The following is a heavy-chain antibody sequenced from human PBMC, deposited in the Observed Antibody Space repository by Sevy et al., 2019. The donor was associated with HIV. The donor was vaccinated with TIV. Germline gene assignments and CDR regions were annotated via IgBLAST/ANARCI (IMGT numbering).Heavy chain of an antibody. J-gene: IGHJ4*02. CDR3: ANLRDDSSGFRFDY. CDR2: ISWNSRNI. CDR1: GFPFNDHA. D-gene: IGHD3-22*01. Sequence: GGSLRLSCAASGFPFNDHAMHWVRVVPGKGLEWVSGISWNSRNIGYADSVKGRFTISRDNAKNSLYLQMNSLRAEDTAVYYCANLRDDSSGFRFDYWGQGTLVTVSS. V-gene: IGHV3-9*01.